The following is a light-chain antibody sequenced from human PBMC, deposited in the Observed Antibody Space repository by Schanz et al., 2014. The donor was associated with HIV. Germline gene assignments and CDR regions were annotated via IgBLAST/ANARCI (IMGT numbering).Light chain of an antibody. CDR1: QSITTY. Sequence: DIQLTQFPSSLSASVGDRVTITCRASQSITTYLNWYQQKSGKAPRLLIYKASTLESGVPSRFSGSGSGTEFTLTISSLQPDDFATYYCQQYYSFPWTFGHGTKVAIK. CDR3: QQYYSFPWT. J-gene: IGKJ1*01. V-gene: IGKV1-5*03. CDR2: KAS.